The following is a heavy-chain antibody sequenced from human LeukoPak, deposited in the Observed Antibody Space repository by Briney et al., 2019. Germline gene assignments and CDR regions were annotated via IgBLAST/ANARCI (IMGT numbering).Heavy chain of an antibody. D-gene: IGHD3-10*01. CDR2: IYYSGST. Sequence: SETLSLTCTVSGGSISSYYWSWIRQPPGKGLEWIGYIYYSGSTNYNPSLKSRVTISVDTSKNQFSLKLSSLTAADTPVSSCARGAYYSPYWGQGTLVTVSS. V-gene: IGHV4-59*01. J-gene: IGHJ4*02. CDR3: ARGAYYSPY. CDR1: GGSISSYY.